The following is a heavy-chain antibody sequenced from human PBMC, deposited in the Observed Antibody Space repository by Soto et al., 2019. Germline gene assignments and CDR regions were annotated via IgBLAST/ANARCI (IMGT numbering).Heavy chain of an antibody. D-gene: IGHD1-1*01. CDR1: GFTFSDYY. V-gene: IGHV3-11*06. J-gene: IGHJ6*02. Sequence: GGSLRLSCAASGFTFSDYYMSWIRQAPGKGLEWVSYISSSSSYTNYADSVKGRFTISRDNAKNSLYLQMNSLRAEDTAVYYCAKNWNDGTPYYYYGMDVWGQGTTVTVSS. CDR2: ISSSSSYT. CDR3: AKNWNDGTPYYYYGMDV.